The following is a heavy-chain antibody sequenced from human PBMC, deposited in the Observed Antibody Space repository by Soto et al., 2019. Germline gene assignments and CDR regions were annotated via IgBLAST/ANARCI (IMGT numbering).Heavy chain of an antibody. CDR1: GLSFSSYW. J-gene: IGHJ5*01. Sequence: GGSLRLSCAASGLSFSSYWMTWVRQAPGKGLEWVANIIRDGSGTYYVDSVKGRFTISRDNAKNSVYLQMNSLRAEDTAVYYCARPVSGSYDSWGQGIMVTVSS. CDR3: ARPVSGSYDS. D-gene: IGHD1-26*01. CDR2: IIRDGSGT. V-gene: IGHV3-7*03.